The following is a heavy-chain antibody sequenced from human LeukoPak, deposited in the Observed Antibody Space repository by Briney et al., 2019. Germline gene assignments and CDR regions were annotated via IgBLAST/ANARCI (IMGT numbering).Heavy chain of an antibody. V-gene: IGHV4-34*01. CDR1: GGSFSGYY. Sequence: PSETLSLTCAVYGGSFSGYYWSWIRQPPGKGLEWIGEINHSGSINYNPSLKSRVTISVDTSKNQFSLKLSSVTAADTAVYYCARLGRPVVPRRLRQDRDYWGQGTLVTVSS. J-gene: IGHJ4*02. CDR3: ARLGRPVVPRRLRQDRDY. D-gene: IGHD3-16*01. CDR2: INHSGSI.